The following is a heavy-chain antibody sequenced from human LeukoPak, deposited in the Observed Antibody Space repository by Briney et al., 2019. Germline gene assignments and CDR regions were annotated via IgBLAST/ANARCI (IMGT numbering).Heavy chain of an antibody. Sequence: PGGSLRLSCAASGFSFSKYIMNWVRQAPGKGLEWVSYISSSSSTIFYADSVQGRFTISRDNAKNSLHLQMNSLRAEDTAVYYCAGGFPGGVRGKGTTVTVSS. V-gene: IGHV3-48*01. D-gene: IGHD3-3*01. J-gene: IGHJ6*04. CDR2: ISSSSSTI. CDR3: AGGFPGGV. CDR1: GFSFSKYI.